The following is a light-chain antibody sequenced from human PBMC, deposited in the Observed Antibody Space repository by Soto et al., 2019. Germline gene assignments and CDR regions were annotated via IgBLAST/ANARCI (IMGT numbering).Light chain of an antibody. Sequence: EIVLTQSPSTLSLSPGESATLSYRASQSVSSYLAWYQQKPGQAPRLLIYDASNRATGIPARFSGSGSGTDLTLTISSLEPEDVAVYYCQQYNNWPLITFGQGTRLEIK. CDR3: QQYNNWPLIT. CDR1: QSVSSY. V-gene: IGKV3-11*01. J-gene: IGKJ5*01. CDR2: DAS.